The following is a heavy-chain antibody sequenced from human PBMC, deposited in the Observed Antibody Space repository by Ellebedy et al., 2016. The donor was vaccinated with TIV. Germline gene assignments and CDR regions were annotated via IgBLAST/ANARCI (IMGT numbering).Heavy chain of an antibody. V-gene: IGHV1-24*01. J-gene: IGHJ6*03. D-gene: IGHD2-21*01. CDR1: GYTLTELS. CDR2: FDPEDGEA. CDR3: ASIRGDYSTDYYYNYMDV. Sequence: AASVKVSCKVSGYTLTELSMHWVRQAPGKGLEWMGGFDPEDGEAIYEQKFQGRVTMTEDTSTDTAYMELSGLRSEDTAVYYFASIRGDYSTDYYYNYMDVWGKGTTVTVSS.